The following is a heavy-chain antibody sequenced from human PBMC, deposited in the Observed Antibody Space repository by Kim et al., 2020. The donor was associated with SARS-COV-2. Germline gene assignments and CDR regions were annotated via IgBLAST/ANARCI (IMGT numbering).Heavy chain of an antibody. J-gene: IGHJ4*02. D-gene: IGHD2-15*01. Sequence: VEGRFTISRDNSKNTLYLQMNNLRTEDMALYYCVKEAAFTTVVVDYYFDYWGQGTLVTVSS. CDR3: VKEAAFTTVVVDYYFDY. V-gene: IGHV3-30*02.